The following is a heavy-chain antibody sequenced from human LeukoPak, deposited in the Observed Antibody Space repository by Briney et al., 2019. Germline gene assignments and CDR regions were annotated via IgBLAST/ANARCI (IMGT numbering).Heavy chain of an antibody. CDR2: ISSGGNT. D-gene: IGHD3-3*01. J-gene: IGHJ6*02. CDR3: AREAYYDFWSGYRDPYYYGMDV. V-gene: IGHV3-53*04. CDR1: GFSVISNS. Sequence: GSLRLSCAASGFSVISNSMSWVRRAPGKGLQWVSTISSGGNTYYADSVKGRFTISRHNPKNTLFLQMNSLRDEDTAVYYCAREAYYDFWSGYRDPYYYGMDVWGQGTTVTVSS.